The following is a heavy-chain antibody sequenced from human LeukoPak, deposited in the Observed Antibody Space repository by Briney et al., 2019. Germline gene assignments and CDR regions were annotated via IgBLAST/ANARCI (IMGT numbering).Heavy chain of an antibody. CDR2: INQDGSEE. V-gene: IGHV3-7*01. J-gene: IGHJ4*02. CDR1: GFTFSNYW. Sequence: GGSLRLSCAASGFTFSNYWMTWVRQAPGKGLEWVAHINQDGSEEHYMDSVKARFTISRDNAKNSLSLQMNSLRAENTAVYYCVRDGGVSGYDLLDYWGQGTLVTVSS. CDR3: VRDGGVSGYDLLDY. D-gene: IGHD5-12*01.